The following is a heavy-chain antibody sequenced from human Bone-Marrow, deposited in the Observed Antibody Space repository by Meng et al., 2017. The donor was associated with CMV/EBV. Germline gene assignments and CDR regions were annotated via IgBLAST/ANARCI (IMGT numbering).Heavy chain of an antibody. D-gene: IGHD2-8*01. CDR1: GFTFSSYT. J-gene: IGHJ4*02. V-gene: IGHV3-23*03. Sequence: GESLKISCAASGFTFSSYTMNWVRQAPGKGLEWVSVIQSGSWRTYYADSVKGRFTISRDNSQNTLYLQMNSLRAEDTAIYYCAKDYIVRGGLFDDWGQGTLVTVSS. CDR2: IQSGSWRT. CDR3: AKDYIVRGGLFDD.